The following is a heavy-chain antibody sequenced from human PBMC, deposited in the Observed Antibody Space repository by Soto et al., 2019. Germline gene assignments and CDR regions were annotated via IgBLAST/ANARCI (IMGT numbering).Heavy chain of an antibody. D-gene: IGHD5-18*01. CDR1: GFTLRSYW. Sequence: GGSLRLSCAASGFTLRSYWMSWVRQTPEKGLEWISGMSIGYEKTFYGDSVQGRFTVSRDSSQNTVDLQMNSLRVEDTAKYYCVRWDGYGDLWGQGTMVTVYS. J-gene: IGHJ4*02. CDR3: VRWDGYGDL. V-gene: IGHV3-23*01. CDR2: MSIGYEKT.